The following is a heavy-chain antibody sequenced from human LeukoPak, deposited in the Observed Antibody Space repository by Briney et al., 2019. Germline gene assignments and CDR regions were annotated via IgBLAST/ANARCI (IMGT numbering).Heavy chain of an antibody. Sequence: GASVKVSCKASGYTFTSYGISWVRQAPGQGLEWMGWISAYNGNTNYAQKFQGRVTITADESTSTAYMELSSLRSEDTAVYYCARGGSIAAAGTRFDYWGQGTLVTVSS. CDR1: GYTFTSYG. J-gene: IGHJ4*02. CDR2: ISAYNGNT. V-gene: IGHV1-18*01. CDR3: ARGGSIAAAGTRFDY. D-gene: IGHD6-13*01.